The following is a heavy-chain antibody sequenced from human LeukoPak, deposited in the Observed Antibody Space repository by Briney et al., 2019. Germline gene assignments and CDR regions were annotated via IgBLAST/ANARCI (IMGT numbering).Heavy chain of an antibody. Sequence: ETLSLTCTVSGGSLSSSSSYWGWIRQPPGKGLEWVSAISGSGGSTYYADSVRGRFTISRDNSANTLFLQMNSLRVEDTAIYYCTNLWFRGRFDYWGQGTLVTVSS. CDR3: TNLWFRGRFDY. V-gene: IGHV3-23*01. J-gene: IGHJ4*02. D-gene: IGHD2-21*01. CDR1: GGSLSSSSSY. CDR2: ISGSGGST.